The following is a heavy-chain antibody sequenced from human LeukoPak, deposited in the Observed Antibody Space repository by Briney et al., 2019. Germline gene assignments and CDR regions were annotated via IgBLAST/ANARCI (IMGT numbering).Heavy chain of an antibody. CDR1: GFTFSSYS. J-gene: IGHJ4*02. D-gene: IGHD3-22*01. V-gene: IGHV3-48*02. CDR3: ARDLADYYDRSGYYV. CDR2: ISSSSSTI. Sequence: GGSLRLSCAASGFTFSSYSMNWVRQAPGKGVEWVSYISSSSSTIYYADSVKGRFTISRDNAKNSLYLQMNSLRDEDTAVYYCARDLADYYDRSGYYVWGQGTLVTVSS.